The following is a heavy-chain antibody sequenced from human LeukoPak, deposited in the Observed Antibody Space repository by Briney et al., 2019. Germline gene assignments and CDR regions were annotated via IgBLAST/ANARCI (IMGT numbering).Heavy chain of an antibody. V-gene: IGHV4-4*07. CDR3: ARGMGWLQTSADAFDI. J-gene: IGHJ3*02. CDR2: IYTGGST. Sequence: SETLSLTCTVSGGSISSYYWSWIRQPAGEGLEWIGRIYTGGSTNYNPSLKSGVTMSVDTSKNQFSLKLSSVTAADTAVYYCARGMGWLQTSADAFDIWGQGTMVTVSS. CDR1: GGSISSYY. D-gene: IGHD5-24*01.